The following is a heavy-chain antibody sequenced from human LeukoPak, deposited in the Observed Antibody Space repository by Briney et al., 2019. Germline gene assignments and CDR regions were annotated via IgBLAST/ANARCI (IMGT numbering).Heavy chain of an antibody. V-gene: IGHV3-21*01. CDR1: GFTFSSYS. D-gene: IGHD2-15*01. CDR3: ASQLVVADY. Sequence: GGSLRLSCAASGFTFSSYSMNWVRQAPGKGLEWVSSISSSSSYIYYADSVKGRSTISRDNAKSSLYLQMNSLRAEDTAVYYCASQLVVADYRGQGTLVTVSS. J-gene: IGHJ4*02. CDR2: ISSSSSYI.